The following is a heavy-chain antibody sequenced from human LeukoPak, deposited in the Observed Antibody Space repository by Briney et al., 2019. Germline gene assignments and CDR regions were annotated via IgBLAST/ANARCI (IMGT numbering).Heavy chain of an antibody. V-gene: IGHV4-59*01. D-gene: IGHD3-3*01. Sequence: PSETLSLTCTFSGGSISSYYWSWIRQPPGKGLEWIGYIYYSGSTNYNPSLKSRVTISVDTSKNQFSLKLSSVTAADTAVYYCARDGDSAFDIWGQGTMVTVSS. CDR3: ARDGDSAFDI. CDR2: IYYSGST. J-gene: IGHJ3*02. CDR1: GGSISSYY.